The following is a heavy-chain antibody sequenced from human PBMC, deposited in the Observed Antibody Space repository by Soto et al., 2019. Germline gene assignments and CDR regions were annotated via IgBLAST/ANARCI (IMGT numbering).Heavy chain of an antibody. J-gene: IGHJ4*02. V-gene: IGHV1-69*02. CDR3: AVLLWFGELSF. Sequence: QVQLVQSGAEVKKPGSSVKVSCKASGGTFSSYTISWVRQALGQGLEWMGRIIPILGIANYAQKFQGRVTITADKSTSTAYMELSSLRSEDTAVYYCAVLLWFGELSFWGQGTLVTVSS. D-gene: IGHD3-10*01. CDR2: IIPILGIA. CDR1: GGTFSSYT.